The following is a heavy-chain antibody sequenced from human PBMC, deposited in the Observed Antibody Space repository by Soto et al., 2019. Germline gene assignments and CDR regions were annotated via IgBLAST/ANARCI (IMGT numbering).Heavy chain of an antibody. J-gene: IGHJ6*02. Sequence: SETLSLTCTVSGGSVSSGSYYWGWIRQPPGKGLEWIGYIYYSGGTKYNPSLRSRVTISVDASKNQFSLKLSSVSAAETAVYYCARERGPYYDFWSGHYSYYGMDVWGQGTTVKASS. CDR3: ARERGPYYDFWSGHYSYYGMDV. CDR2: IYYSGGT. V-gene: IGHV4-61*01. D-gene: IGHD3-3*01. CDR1: GGSVSSGSYY.